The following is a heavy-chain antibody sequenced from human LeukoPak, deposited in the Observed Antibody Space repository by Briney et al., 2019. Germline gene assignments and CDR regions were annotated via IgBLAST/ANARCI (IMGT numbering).Heavy chain of an antibody. V-gene: IGHV3-74*01. CDR1: GVTFSSYW. D-gene: IGHD5-24*01. Sequence: PGGSLRLSCTASGVTFSSYWMHWVRQAPGKGLVWVSRMNSDGGSTSYADSVKGRFTISRDNAKNTLYLQMNSLRAEDTAVYYCARRIQGMAPYYFDYWGQGTLVTVSS. J-gene: IGHJ4*02. CDR2: MNSDGGST. CDR3: ARRIQGMAPYYFDY.